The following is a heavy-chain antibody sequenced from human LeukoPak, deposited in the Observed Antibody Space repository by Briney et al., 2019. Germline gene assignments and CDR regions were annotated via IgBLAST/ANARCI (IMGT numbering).Heavy chain of an antibody. D-gene: IGHD6-6*01. J-gene: IGHJ3*02. V-gene: IGHV4-59*08. CDR3: ARGDSSGAFDI. CDR1: GGSISSYY. Sequence: SETLSLTCTVSGGSISSYYWSWIRQPPGKGLEWIGYIYYSGSTNYNPSLKSRVTISVDTSKNQFSLKLSSVTAADTAVYYCARGDSSGAFDIWDQGTMVTVSS. CDR2: IYYSGST.